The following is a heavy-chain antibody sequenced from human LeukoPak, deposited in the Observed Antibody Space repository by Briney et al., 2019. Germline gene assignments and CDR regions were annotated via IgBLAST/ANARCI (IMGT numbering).Heavy chain of an antibody. CDR1: GGSISSYY. V-gene: IGHV4-59*01. D-gene: IGHD3-3*01. CDR2: IYSSGST. CDR3: ARVKSWSGYNALDY. Sequence: SETLSLTCTVSGGSISSYYWSWIRQPPGKGLEWIGYIYSSGSTNYNPSLNSRVTMSVDTSKNQFSPKLSSVTAADTAVYYCARVKSWSGYNALDYWGQGTLVTVSS. J-gene: IGHJ4*02.